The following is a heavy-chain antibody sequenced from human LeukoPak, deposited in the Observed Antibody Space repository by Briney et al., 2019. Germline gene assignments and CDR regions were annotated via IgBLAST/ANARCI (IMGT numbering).Heavy chain of an antibody. Sequence: GGSLRLSCTASGFTFGDYAMSWLRQAPGKGLECVGFIRSKAYGGTTEYAASVKGRFAISRDDSKSIAYLQMNSLKTEDTAVYYCSRDGRGYATPNDYWGQGTLVTVSS. CDR1: GFTFGDYA. V-gene: IGHV3-49*03. D-gene: IGHD5-18*01. CDR3: SRDGRGYATPNDY. J-gene: IGHJ4*02. CDR2: IRSKAYGGTT.